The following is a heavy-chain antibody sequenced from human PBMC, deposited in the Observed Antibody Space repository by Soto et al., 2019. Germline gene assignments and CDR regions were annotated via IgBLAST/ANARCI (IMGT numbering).Heavy chain of an antibody. CDR3: ARGQYCTNGVCYGGWWFDP. V-gene: IGHV1-2*04. CDR2: INSNSGGT. Sequence: GASVKVSCKASGYTFTGYYMHWVRQAPGQGLEWMGWINSNSGGTNYAQKFQGWVTMTRDTSISTAYMELSRLRSDDTAVYYCARGQYCTNGVCYGGWWFDPWGQGTLVTVSS. J-gene: IGHJ5*02. D-gene: IGHD2-8*01. CDR1: GYTFTGYY.